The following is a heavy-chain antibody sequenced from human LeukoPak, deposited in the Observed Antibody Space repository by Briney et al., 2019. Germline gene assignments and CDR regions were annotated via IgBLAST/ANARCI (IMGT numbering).Heavy chain of an antibody. J-gene: IGHJ5*02. V-gene: IGHV3-21*01. Sequence: KSGGSLRLSCAASGFTFSSYSMNWVRQAPGKGLEWVSSISSSSSYIYYADSVRGRFTISRDNSNNSLYLQMNGLRADDTAVYFCARYRPQGRWFDPWGQGTLVTVSS. CDR1: GFTFSSYS. CDR2: ISSSSSYI. D-gene: IGHD1-14*01. CDR3: ARYRPQGRWFDP.